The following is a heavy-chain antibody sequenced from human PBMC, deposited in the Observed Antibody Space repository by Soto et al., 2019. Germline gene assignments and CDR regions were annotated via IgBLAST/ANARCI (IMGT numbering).Heavy chain of an antibody. D-gene: IGHD3-3*01. CDR1: GGSISSGGYY. CDR3: ARGFLEWLSHPYYGMDV. V-gene: IGHV4-31*03. Sequence: QVLLQESGPGLVKPSQTLSLTCTVSGGSISSGGYYWSWIRQHPGKGLVWVGYIYYSRTTYYNPSLESRVTISVDTSKNQFSLNLSSVTAADTAVYYCARGFLEWLSHPYYGMDVWGQGTTVTVSS. CDR2: IYYSRTT. J-gene: IGHJ6*02.